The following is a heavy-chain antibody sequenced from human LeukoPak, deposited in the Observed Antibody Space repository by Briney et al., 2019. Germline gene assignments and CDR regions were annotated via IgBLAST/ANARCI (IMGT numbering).Heavy chain of an antibody. D-gene: IGHD6-19*01. CDR2: IYYSGST. Sequence: SQTLSLTCTVSGGSISSGDYYWSWIRQPPGKGLEWIGYIYYSGSTYYNPSLKSRVTISVDTSKNQFSLKLSSVTAADTAVYYCARARSARSYSSGWIVIGPWGQGTLVTVSS. CDR3: ARARSARSYSSGWIVIGP. CDR1: GGSISSGDYY. J-gene: IGHJ5*02. V-gene: IGHV4-30-4*01.